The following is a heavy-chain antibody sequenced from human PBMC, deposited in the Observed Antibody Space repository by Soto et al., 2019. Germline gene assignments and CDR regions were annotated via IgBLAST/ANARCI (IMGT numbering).Heavy chain of an antibody. V-gene: IGHV1-8*01. CDR2: MNPNPGHT. CDR1: GYTFIDFD. CDR3: ARGFSSYTHL. Sequence: ASLQVSCKAYGYTFIDFDINWVRQAAGKGRGWMGWMNPNPGHTADAQRFQNRLTLTRDLSIIATYMDMCSLTPQDRADYYCARGFSSYTHLWAQGTLVNVAS. D-gene: IGHD2-2*02. J-gene: IGHJ4*02.